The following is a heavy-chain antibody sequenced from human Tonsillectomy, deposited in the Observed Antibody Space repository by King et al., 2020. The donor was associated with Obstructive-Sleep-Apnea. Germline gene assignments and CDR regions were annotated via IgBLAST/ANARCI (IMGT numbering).Heavy chain of an antibody. CDR3: ARHVRGSYYYVMDV. CDR1: GGSISYYY. V-gene: IGHV4-59*08. CDR2: IYYSGST. J-gene: IGHJ6*02. Sequence: QLQESGPGLVKPSDTLSLTCTVSGGSISYYYWSWIRQPPGKGLEWIGYIYYSGSTNYNPSLKSRVTISVDTSKNQFSLKLSSVTAADTAVYYCARHVRGSYYYVMDVWGQGTTVTVSS. D-gene: IGHD1-26*01.